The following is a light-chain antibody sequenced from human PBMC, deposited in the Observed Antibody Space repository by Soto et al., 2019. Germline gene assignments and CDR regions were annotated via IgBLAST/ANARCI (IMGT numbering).Light chain of an antibody. CDR3: QQGFSIPYT. V-gene: IGKV1-39*01. Sequence: DIQMTQSPASPSASVGDRVTITCRASQRISNNLNWYQQKPGKAPKLLIYGSTNLQSGVTSRFSRSGSGTEFTLTISGLQPEDIATYYCQQGFSIPYTFGQGTKQGIK. CDR2: GST. J-gene: IGKJ2*01. CDR1: QRISNN.